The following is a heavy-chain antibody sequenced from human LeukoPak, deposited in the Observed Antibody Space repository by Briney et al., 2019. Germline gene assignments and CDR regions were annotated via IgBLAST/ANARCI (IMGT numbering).Heavy chain of an antibody. D-gene: IGHD1-1*01. CDR3: ASGPDGGQLGDY. CDR1: GFTVSTNY. V-gene: IGHV3-66*02. CDR2: IYSGGST. Sequence: VGSLRLSCAASGFTVSTNYMSWVRQAPGKGLEWVSVIYSGGSTYYADSVKGRFTISRDNSKNTLYLQMNSLRTEDTAVYYCASGPDGGQLGDYWGQGTLVTVSS. J-gene: IGHJ4*02.